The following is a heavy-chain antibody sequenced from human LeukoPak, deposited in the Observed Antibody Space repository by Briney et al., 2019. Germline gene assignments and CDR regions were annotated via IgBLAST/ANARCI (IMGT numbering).Heavy chain of an antibody. J-gene: IGHJ3*01. CDR1: GFTFSSYA. Sequence: GGSLRLSCEASGFTFSSYAMTWVRQAPGKGLEWVSTISNSGGNTYYADSVKGRFTLSRDNSKNTLYLQMNSLRAEDTAVYYCARSTTSCLCDAFDVWGQGTMVTVSS. CDR3: ARSTTSCLCDAFDV. D-gene: IGHD2-2*01. V-gene: IGHV3-23*01. CDR2: ISNSGGNT.